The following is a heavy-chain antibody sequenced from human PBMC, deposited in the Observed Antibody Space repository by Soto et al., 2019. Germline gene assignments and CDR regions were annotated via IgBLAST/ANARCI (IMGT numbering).Heavy chain of an antibody. CDR1: GGTFSDYA. CDR2: IVPRFGSP. J-gene: IGHJ6*02. Sequence: QVQLVQSGAEMRKPGSSLRVSCKASGGTFSDYAFSWVRQAPGQGLEWMGGIVPRFGSPNYAQKFGGRVTITADTSSSTVYMALSSLRFDDTAVYFCARDWIQLRVGQYSFNGMDVWGQGTTIIVSS. D-gene: IGHD5-18*01. CDR3: ARDWIQLRVGQYSFNGMDV. V-gene: IGHV1-69*06.